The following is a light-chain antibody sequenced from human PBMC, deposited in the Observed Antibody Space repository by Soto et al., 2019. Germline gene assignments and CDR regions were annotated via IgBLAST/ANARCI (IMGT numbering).Light chain of an antibody. CDR3: QQYNGWPPRT. CDR2: GAS. V-gene: IGKV3-15*01. CDR1: QSITTN. J-gene: IGKJ4*01. Sequence: EKVLTQSPVTLSVSLGERATLSCRASQSITTNLAWYQQKPGQAPRLLILGASNRLTGIPARFSGSGSGTEFSLTISSLHSEDFATYYCQQYNGWPPRTFGGGTKVEI.